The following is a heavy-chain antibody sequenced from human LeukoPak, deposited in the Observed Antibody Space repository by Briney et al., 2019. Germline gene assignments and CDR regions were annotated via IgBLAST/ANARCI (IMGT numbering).Heavy chain of an antibody. CDR2: IYYRVTS. Sequence: SETLSLTCTVSGDSISTYYWSWIRQPPGKGLEWIGYIYYRVTSDYNPSLKSRVTMSVDMSTRQISLKLSSVTAADTAVYYCATDLPLGVVAATPRTGYWGQGTLVTVSS. CDR1: GDSISTYY. V-gene: IGHV4-59*01. CDR3: ATDLPLGVVAATPRTGY. J-gene: IGHJ4*02. D-gene: IGHD2-15*01.